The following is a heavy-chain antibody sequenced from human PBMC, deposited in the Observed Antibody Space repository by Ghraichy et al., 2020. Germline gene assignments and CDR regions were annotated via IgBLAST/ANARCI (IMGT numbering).Heavy chain of an antibody. CDR3: ARRPYSSGWLYYYYGMDV. CDR2: MNPNSGNT. J-gene: IGHJ6*02. V-gene: IGHV1-8*01. D-gene: IGHD6-19*01. CDR1: GYTFTSYD. Sequence: ASVKVSCKASGYTFTSYDINWVRQATGQGLEWMGWMNPNSGNTGYAQKFQGRVTMTRNTSISTAYMELSSLRSEDTAVYYCARRPYSSGWLYYYYGMDVWGQGTTVTVSS.